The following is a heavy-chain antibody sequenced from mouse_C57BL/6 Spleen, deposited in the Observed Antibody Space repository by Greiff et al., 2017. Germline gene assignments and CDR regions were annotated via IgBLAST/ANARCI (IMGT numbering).Heavy chain of an antibody. Sequence: QVQLQQSGAELVKPGASVKISCKASGYAFSSYWMNWVKQRPGKGLEWIGQIYPGDGDTNYNGKFKGEATLPADKSSSTAYMQLSSLTSEDSAVYFCARWQLRSYYFDYWGQGTTRTVSS. J-gene: IGHJ2*01. V-gene: IGHV1-80*01. CDR3: ARWQLRSYYFDY. CDR1: GYAFSSYW. D-gene: IGHD3-2*02. CDR2: IYPGDGDT.